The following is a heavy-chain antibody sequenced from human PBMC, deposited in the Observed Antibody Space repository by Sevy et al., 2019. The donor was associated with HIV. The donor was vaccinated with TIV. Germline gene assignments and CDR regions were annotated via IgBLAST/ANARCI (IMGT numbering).Heavy chain of an antibody. Sequence: ASVKVSCKASGYTFTGYYMYWVRQAPGQGLEWMGRINPNSGGTNYSQKFQGRVTMTRDTSISTAYMELSRLTSDDTAVYYCAKDRVAVPGGGADGNYFLHWGRGTLVTVST. V-gene: IGHV1-2*06. D-gene: IGHD6-19*01. CDR1: GYTFTGYY. CDR3: AKDRVAVPGGGADGNYFLH. CDR2: INPNSGGT. J-gene: IGHJ1*01.